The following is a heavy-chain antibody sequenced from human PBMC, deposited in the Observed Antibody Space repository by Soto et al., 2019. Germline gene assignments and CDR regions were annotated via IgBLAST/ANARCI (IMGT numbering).Heavy chain of an antibody. CDR3: AKNGQPPYYYYGMDV. CDR1: GYAFTRYG. D-gene: IGHD2-8*01. V-gene: IGHV1-18*01. J-gene: IGHJ6*02. Sequence: QGQLVQSGAEVKKPGASVKVSCKASGYAFTRYGISWVRQAPGQGLEWMRWISGYNGDTNYAQKFQGRVTMTIDTATTTTYMELRSLTSDDTAVYYCAKNGQPPYYYYGMDVWGQGTTVTVSS. CDR2: ISGYNGDT.